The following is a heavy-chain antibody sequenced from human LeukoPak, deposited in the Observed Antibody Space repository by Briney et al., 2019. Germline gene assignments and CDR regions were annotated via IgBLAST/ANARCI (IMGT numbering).Heavy chain of an antibody. CDR2: IYHSGST. CDR3: ACGVRELLDY. V-gene: IGHV4-38-2*02. CDR1: GYSISSGYY. J-gene: IGHJ4*02. D-gene: IGHD5-24*01. Sequence: PSETLSLTCTVSGYSISSGYYWGWIRQPPGKGLEWIGSIYHSGSTYYNPSLKSRVTISVDTSKNQFPLKLSSVTAADTAVYYCACGVRELLDYWGQGTLVTVSS.